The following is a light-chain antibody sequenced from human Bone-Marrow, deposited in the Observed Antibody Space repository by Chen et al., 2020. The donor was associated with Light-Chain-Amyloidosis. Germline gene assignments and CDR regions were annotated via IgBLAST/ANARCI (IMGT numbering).Light chain of an antibody. J-gene: IGLJ3*02. Sequence: YVLTQPSSVSVAPGQTATIACGGNNIRSTSVHWYQQTPGQAPLLVVYDDSDRPSGIPERLSGSNSGNTATLTISRVEAGDEADYYRQVWDRSSDRPVFGGGTKLTVL. V-gene: IGLV3-21*02. CDR2: DDS. CDR1: NIRSTS. CDR3: QVWDRSSDRPV.